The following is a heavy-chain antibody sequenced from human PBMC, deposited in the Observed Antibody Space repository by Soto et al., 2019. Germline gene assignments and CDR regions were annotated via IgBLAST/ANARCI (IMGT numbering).Heavy chain of an antibody. CDR3: AREPDEYSSSSGWFDP. CDR1: GDSVSSNSAA. D-gene: IGHD6-6*01. CDR2: TYYRSKWYN. V-gene: IGHV6-1*01. Sequence: SQTLSLTCAISGDSVSSNSAAWNWIRQSPSSGLEWLGRTYYRSKWYNDYAVSVKSRITINPDTSKNQFSLQLNSVTPEDTAVYYCAREPDEYSSSSGWFDPWGQGTLVTVSS. J-gene: IGHJ5*02.